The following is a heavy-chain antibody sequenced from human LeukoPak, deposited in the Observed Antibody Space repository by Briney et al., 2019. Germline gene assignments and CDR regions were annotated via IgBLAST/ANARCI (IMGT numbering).Heavy chain of an antibody. V-gene: IGHV3-33*01. CDR1: RFTFKSYG. Sequence: PGRSLRLSCAASRFTFKSYGMHWVRQAPGKGLEWMAVIWYDGSNKFYADSVKGRFTISRDNSKNTLYLQMNSLRAEDTAVYYCVRDRENSYFEYWGQGTPVTVSS. CDR2: IWYDGSNK. D-gene: IGHD4-23*01. J-gene: IGHJ4*02. CDR3: VRDRENSYFEY.